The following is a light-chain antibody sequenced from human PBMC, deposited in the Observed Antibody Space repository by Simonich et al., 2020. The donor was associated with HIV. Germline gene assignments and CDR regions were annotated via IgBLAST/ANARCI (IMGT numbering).Light chain of an antibody. CDR2: DVS. CDR3: SSYVGTNEV. Sequence: QSALTQPASVSGSPGQSITISCTGTSSDVGVYNYVSWYQQHPGKAPKLMIYDVSKRPSGVSNRFSGSKSGNTASLTVSGLQAEDEADYYCSSYVGTNEVFGGGTKLTVL. J-gene: IGLJ3*02. V-gene: IGLV2-14*03. CDR1: SSDVGVYNY.